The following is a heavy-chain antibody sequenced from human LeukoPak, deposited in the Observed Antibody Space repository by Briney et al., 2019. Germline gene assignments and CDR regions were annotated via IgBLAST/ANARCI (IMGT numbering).Heavy chain of an antibody. J-gene: IGHJ4*02. CDR1: GESFSGYS. CDR2: VIHGGSS. V-gene: IGHV4-34*12. Sequence: SETLSLTCAVYGESFSGYSWSWFRQPPGKGLEWIGEVIHGGSSNYNPSLKSRVTISVDTSKNQFSLKLSSVTAADTAVYYCATQGYSGYDDRGSFDYWGQGTLVTVSS. D-gene: IGHD5-12*01. CDR3: ATQGYSGYDDRGSFDY.